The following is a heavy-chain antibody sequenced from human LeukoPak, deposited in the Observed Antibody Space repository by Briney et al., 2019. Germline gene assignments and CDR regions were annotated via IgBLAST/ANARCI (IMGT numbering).Heavy chain of an antibody. V-gene: IGHV4-61*08. Sequence: SETLSLTCTVSGGSISSGGYYWSWIRQHPGKGLEWIGYIYYSGSTNYNPSLKSRVTISVDTSKNQFSLKLSSVTAADTAVYYCARGEQWLAPYYYYYGMDVWGQGTTVTVSS. J-gene: IGHJ6*02. CDR2: IYYSGST. D-gene: IGHD6-19*01. CDR1: GGSISSGGYY. CDR3: ARGEQWLAPYYYYYGMDV.